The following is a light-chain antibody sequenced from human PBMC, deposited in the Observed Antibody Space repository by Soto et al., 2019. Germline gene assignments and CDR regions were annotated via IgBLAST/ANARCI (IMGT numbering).Light chain of an antibody. CDR1: QGISDY. CDR3: QHYNSYGT. V-gene: IGKV1-5*03. Sequence: DIRMTQSPSSLSASVVDTVTITFRASQGISDYLSWYQQKPGKAPKLLIYKASSLESGVPSRFSGSGSGTEFTLTISSLQPDDFATYYCQHYNSYGTFGQGTKVDIK. CDR2: KAS. J-gene: IGKJ1*01.